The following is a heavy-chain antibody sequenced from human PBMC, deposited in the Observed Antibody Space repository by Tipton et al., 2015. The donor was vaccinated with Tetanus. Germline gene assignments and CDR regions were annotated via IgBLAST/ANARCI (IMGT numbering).Heavy chain of an antibody. CDR1: GFSFSNYK. V-gene: IGHV3-21*01. CDR2: ISSTSRYI. D-gene: IGHD6-25*01. Sequence: SLRLSCEVSGFSFSNYKMNWVRQGPGRGLEWVSSISSTSRYINYADSVKGRFTISRDNAKNSLLLEMNSLRADDTAVYYCVSGSALDYWGQGTLITVSS. CDR3: VSGSALDY. J-gene: IGHJ4*02.